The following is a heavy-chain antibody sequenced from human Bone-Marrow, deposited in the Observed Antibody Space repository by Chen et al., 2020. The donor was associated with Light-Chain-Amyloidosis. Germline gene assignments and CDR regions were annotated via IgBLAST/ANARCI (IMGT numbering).Heavy chain of an antibody. V-gene: IGHV4-39*01. CDR1: GGSISSSNYS. D-gene: IGHD1-26*01. Sequence: HLQVQESGPGLVKPSETLSLNCSVFGGSISSSNYSWGWIRQPPGKGLEWSGCIDYAGSFFFSGRTYYNPSLKSRVTISVDTSKNQFSLKLSSVTAADTALYFCTRHVYRKVNYNWFDPWGQGILVTVSS. CDR3: TRHVYRKVNYNWFDP. J-gene: IGHJ5*02. CDR2: IDYAGSFFFSGRT.